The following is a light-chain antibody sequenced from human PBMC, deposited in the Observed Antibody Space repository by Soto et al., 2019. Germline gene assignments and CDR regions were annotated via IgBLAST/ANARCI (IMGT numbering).Light chain of an antibody. CDR2: AAS. CDR1: QGISW. J-gene: IGKJ1*01. Sequence: DIQMTQSPSSVSASVGDRVTITCRASQGISWLAWYQQKPGKAPELLISAASTLHSGVPSRFSGSGSGTDFTLTINSLQPEDFATYYCQQAHSFPWTFGQGTNVEIE. CDR3: QQAHSFPWT. V-gene: IGKV1-12*01.